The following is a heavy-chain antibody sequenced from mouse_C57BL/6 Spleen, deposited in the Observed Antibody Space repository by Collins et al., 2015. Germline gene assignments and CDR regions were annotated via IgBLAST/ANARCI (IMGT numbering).Heavy chain of an antibody. CDR2: ISHDGSN. D-gene: IGHD2-4*01. J-gene: IGHJ4*01. V-gene: IGHV3-6*02. CDR1: GYSITSGYY. CDR3: ARGVITTAMDY. Sequence: DVQLQESGLGLVKPSQSLSLTCSVTGYSITSGYYWNWIRQFSGNNLEWMGYISHDGSNNYHPSLKNRISITRDTSKNQFFLKLNSVTTEDTATYYCARGVITTAMDYWGQGTSVTVSS.